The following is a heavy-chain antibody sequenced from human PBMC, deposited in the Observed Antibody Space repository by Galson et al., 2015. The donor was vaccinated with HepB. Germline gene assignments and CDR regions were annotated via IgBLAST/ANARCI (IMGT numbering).Heavy chain of an antibody. CDR1: GYTLTELS. CDR2: FDPEDGET. V-gene: IGHV1-24*01. Sequence: SVKVSCKVSGYTLTELSMHWVRQAPGKGLEWMGGFDPEDGETIYAQKFQGRVTMTEDTSTDTAYMELSSLRSEDTAVYYCATDAPLYGDYAVGDTFDIWGQGTMVTVSS. D-gene: IGHD4-17*01. J-gene: IGHJ3*02. CDR3: ATDAPLYGDYAVGDTFDI.